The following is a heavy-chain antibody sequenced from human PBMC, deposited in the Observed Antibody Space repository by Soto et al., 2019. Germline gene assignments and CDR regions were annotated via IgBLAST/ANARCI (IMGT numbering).Heavy chain of an antibody. V-gene: IGHV4-38-2*01. CDR2: IYHSGST. CDR1: GYSISSGYY. J-gene: IGHJ5*02. Sequence: KASETLSLTCAVSGYSISSGYYWGWIRQPPGKGLEWIGSIYHSGSTYYNPSLKSRVTISVDTSKNQFSLKLSSVTAADTAVYYCARVGFYDFWNGYPKVWFDPWGQGTLVTVYS. D-gene: IGHD3-3*01. CDR3: ARVGFYDFWNGYPKVWFDP.